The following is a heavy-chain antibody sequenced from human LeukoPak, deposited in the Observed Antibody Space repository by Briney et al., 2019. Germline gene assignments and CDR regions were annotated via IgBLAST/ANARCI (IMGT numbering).Heavy chain of an antibody. CDR1: GFTSSDYY. CDR3: ARGNVIQGLDY. V-gene: IGHV3-11*04. CDR2: ISSSAGTI. J-gene: IGHJ4*02. Sequence: GGSLRLSCAASGFTSSDYYMSWLRQAPGKGLEWVSYISSSAGTIYYADSVKGRFTISRDNAKNSLYLQMNSLRAEDTAIYYCARGNVIQGLDYWGQGTLVTVSS. D-gene: IGHD3-16*02.